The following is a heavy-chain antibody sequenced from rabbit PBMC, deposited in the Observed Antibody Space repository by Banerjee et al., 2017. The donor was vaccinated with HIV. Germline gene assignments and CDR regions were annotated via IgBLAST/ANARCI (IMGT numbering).Heavy chain of an antibody. CDR2: IYTSSGST. CDR3: ARVGYASSSGYYGRQSKWYYFNL. Sequence: QEQLEESGGDLVKPEGSLTLTCTASGFTLSSGYWVCWVRQAPGKGLEWIGCIYTSSGSTHYASWAKGRFTISKTSSTTVTLQMTSLTAADTATYFCARVGYASSSGYYGRQSKWYYFNLWGPGTLVTVS. J-gene: IGHJ4*01. D-gene: IGHD1-1*01. CDR1: GFTLSSGYW. V-gene: IGHV1S45*01.